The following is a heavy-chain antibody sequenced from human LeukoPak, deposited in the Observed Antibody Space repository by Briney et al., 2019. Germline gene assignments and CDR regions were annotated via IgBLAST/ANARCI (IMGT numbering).Heavy chain of an antibody. CDR2: MTWDCGTT. Sequence: GGSLRLSCAASGFSFYDHTMNGVRQAPGKGLEWVSHMTWDCGTTYNAHSVKGRCTISRDNIKYSLYLQMHSLRTEDTALYYCARSTAMVPWGSFDIWGQGPLVTVSS. CDR3: ARSTAMVPWGSFDI. CDR1: GFSFYDHT. V-gene: IGHV3-43*01. D-gene: IGHD5-18*01. J-gene: IGHJ3*02.